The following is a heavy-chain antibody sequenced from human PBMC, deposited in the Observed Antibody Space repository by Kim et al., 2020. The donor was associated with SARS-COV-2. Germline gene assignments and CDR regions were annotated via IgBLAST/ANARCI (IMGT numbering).Heavy chain of an antibody. Sequence: SETLSLTCAVYGGSFSGYYWSWIRQPPGKGLEWIGEINHSGSTNYNPSLKSRVTISVDTSKNQFSLKLSSVTAADTAVYYCARGRGGYYYGSGSYMDYWGQGTLVTVSS. D-gene: IGHD3-10*01. V-gene: IGHV4-34*01. CDR3: ARGRGGYYYGSGSYMDY. CDR1: GGSFSGYY. CDR2: INHSGST. J-gene: IGHJ4*02.